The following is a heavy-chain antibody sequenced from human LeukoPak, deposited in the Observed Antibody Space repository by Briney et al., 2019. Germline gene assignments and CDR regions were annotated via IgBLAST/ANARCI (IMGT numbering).Heavy chain of an antibody. CDR3: ARGTGGIAAAGSFDY. D-gene: IGHD6-13*01. Sequence: SETLSLTCAVYGGSFSGYYWSWIRQPPGKGLEWIGEINHSGSNNYNPSLKSRVTISVDTSKNQFSLKLSSVTAADTAVYYCARGTGGIAAAGSFDYWGQGTLVTVSS. V-gene: IGHV4-34*01. CDR2: INHSGSN. J-gene: IGHJ4*02. CDR1: GGSFSGYY.